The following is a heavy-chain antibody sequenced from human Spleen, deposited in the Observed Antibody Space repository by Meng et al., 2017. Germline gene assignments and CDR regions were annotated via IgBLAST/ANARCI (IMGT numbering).Heavy chain of an antibody. Sequence: QVQLQESGPGLVKPSGTLSLTCAVSGGSISSGNWWSWVRQPPGKGLEWIGEIYHYGSTNWNPSLKSRVTISVDTSKNQFSLKLSSVTAADTAVYYCATSTVTTFFDYWGQGTLVTVSS. D-gene: IGHD4-17*01. J-gene: IGHJ4*02. V-gene: IGHV4-4*02. CDR1: GGSISSGNW. CDR2: IYHYGST. CDR3: ATSTVTTFFDY.